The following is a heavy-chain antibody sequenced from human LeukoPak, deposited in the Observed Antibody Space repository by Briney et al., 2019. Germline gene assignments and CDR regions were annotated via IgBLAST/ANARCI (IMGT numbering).Heavy chain of an antibody. CDR1: GGPISSGDYY. CDR3: ASGPPIYYYYMDV. J-gene: IGHJ6*03. Sequence: PSETLSLTCTVSGGPISSGDYYWSWIRQPPGKGLEWIGYIYYSGSTYYNPSLKSRVTISVDTSKNQFSLKLSSVTAADTAVYYCASGPPIYYYYMDVWGKGTTVTVSS. CDR2: IYYSGST. V-gene: IGHV4-30-4*08.